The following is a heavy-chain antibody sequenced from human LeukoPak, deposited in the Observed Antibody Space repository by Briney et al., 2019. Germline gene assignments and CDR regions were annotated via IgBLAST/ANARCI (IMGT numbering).Heavy chain of an antibody. CDR2: IYSGGST. Sequence: PGGSLRLSCAASGFTVSSNYMSWVRQAPGKGLEGVSVIYSGGSTYYADSVKGRFTISRDNSKNTLYLQMNSLRAEDTAVYYCATLTYYYDSSGYYYFDYWGQGTLVTVSS. J-gene: IGHJ4*02. D-gene: IGHD3-22*01. V-gene: IGHV3-66*01. CDR3: ATLTYYYDSSGYYYFDY. CDR1: GFTVSSNY.